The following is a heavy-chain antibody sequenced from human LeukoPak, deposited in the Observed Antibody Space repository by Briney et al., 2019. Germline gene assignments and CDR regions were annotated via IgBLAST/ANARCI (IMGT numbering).Heavy chain of an antibody. V-gene: IGHV3-48*03. CDR1: GFTFSSYE. J-gene: IGHJ4*02. Sequence: GGSLRLSCAASGFTFSSYEMSWVRQAPGKGLEWVSYISASGTTIYYADSVKGRFIISRDNTRNSLYLQMNSLRAEDTALYYCARSPGRNVLGYGGQGTLVTVSS. D-gene: IGHD3-16*01. CDR2: ISASGTTI. CDR3: ARSPGRNVLGY.